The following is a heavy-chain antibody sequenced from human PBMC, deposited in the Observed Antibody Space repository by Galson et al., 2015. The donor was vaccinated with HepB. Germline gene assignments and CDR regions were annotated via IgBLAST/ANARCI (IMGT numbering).Heavy chain of an antibody. CDR3: ARGKRGSSRAVNWFDP. CDR2: MNPNSGKT. D-gene: IGHD6-13*01. CDR1: GYTFTSYD. J-gene: IGHJ5*02. V-gene: IGHV1-8*01. Sequence: SVKVSCKASGYTFTSYDINWVRQATGQGLEWMGWMNPNSGKTGYAQKIQGRVTMTRNTSISTAYMELSSLRSEDTAVYYCARGKRGSSRAVNWFDPWGQGTLVTVSS.